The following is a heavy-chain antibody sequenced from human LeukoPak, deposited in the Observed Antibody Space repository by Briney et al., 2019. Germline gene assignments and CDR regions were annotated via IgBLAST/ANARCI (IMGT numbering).Heavy chain of an antibody. Sequence: SETLSLTCTVSGGSISSYYWSWIRQPAGKGLEWIGRIYTSGSTNYNPSLKSRVTMSVDTSKNQFSLKLSSVTAADTAVYYCARDWTVGATTSLQGTFDIWGQGTMVTVSS. V-gene: IGHV4-4*07. CDR1: GGSISSYY. CDR2: IYTSGST. CDR3: ARDWTVGATTSLQGTFDI. D-gene: IGHD1-26*01. J-gene: IGHJ3*02.